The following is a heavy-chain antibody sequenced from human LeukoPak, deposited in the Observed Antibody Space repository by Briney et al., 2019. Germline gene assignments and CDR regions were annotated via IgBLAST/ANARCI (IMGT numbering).Heavy chain of an antibody. CDR3: AKDMWGGGSLTDAFDI. D-gene: IGHD2-15*01. J-gene: IGHJ3*02. Sequence: GGSLRLSCAAPGFTFDDYAMHWVLQAPGKVLWWVSGISWNSGSIGYADSVKGRFTISRDNAKNSLYLQMNSLRAEDTALYYCAKDMWGGGSLTDAFDIWGQGTMVTVSS. CDR1: GFTFDDYA. CDR2: ISWNSGSI. V-gene: IGHV3-9*01.